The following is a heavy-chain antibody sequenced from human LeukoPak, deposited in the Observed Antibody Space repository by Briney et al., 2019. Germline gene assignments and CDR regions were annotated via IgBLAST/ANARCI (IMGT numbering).Heavy chain of an antibody. Sequence: ASVKVSCKASGGTFSSYAISWVRQAPGQGLEWMGGIIPIFGTANYAQKFQGRVTITTDESTSTAYMELSSLRSEDTAVYYCARTSARSSSEDYYYYYMDVWGKGTTVTVSS. CDR3: ARTSARSSSEDYYYYYMDV. D-gene: IGHD6-6*01. CDR2: IIPIFGTA. CDR1: GGTFSSYA. V-gene: IGHV1-69*05. J-gene: IGHJ6*03.